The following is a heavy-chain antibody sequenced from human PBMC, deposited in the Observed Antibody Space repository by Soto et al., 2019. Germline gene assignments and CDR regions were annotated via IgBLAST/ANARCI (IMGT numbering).Heavy chain of an antibody. D-gene: IGHD3-22*01. CDR1: GYTLTELS. CDR3: ATHPNPYYYDSSGYYYFDY. J-gene: IGHJ4*02. Sequence: ASVKVSCKVSGYTLTELSMHWVRQAPGKGLEWMGGFDPEDGETIYAQKFQGRVTMTEDTSTDTAYMELSSLRSEDTAVYYCATHPNPYYYDSSGYYYFDYWGQGTLVTVSS. V-gene: IGHV1-24*01. CDR2: FDPEDGET.